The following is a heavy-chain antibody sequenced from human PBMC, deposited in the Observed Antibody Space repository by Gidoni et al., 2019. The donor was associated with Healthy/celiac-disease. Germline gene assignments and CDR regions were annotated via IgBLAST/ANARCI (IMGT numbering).Heavy chain of an antibody. CDR2: IYYSGST. CDR3: AREVYCSSSSCYKLSIPNSWFDP. V-gene: IGHV4-39*02. Sequence: HLQLQESGPGLVKPSETLSLTCTVYGGSVSSNSYYWGWIRQPPGKGLEWIGSIYYSGSTYYNPSLKSRVTISVDASKNQFSLKLSSVTAADTAVYYCAREVYCSSSSCYKLSIPNSWFDPWGQGTLVTVSS. CDR1: GGSVSSNSYY. D-gene: IGHD2-2*02. J-gene: IGHJ5*02.